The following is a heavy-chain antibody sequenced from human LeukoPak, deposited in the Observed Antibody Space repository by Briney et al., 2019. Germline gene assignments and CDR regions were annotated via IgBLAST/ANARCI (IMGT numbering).Heavy chain of an antibody. CDR3: GSGWPKGDY. D-gene: IGHD6-19*01. J-gene: IGHJ4*02. Sequence: GGSLRLSCAVSGFTFSSYAMSWVRKAPGKRLEWVSAITGSGGSTYYADSVKGRFTISRDNSKNTLYLQMNSLRAEDTAVYYCGSGWPKGDYWGQGTLVTVSS. CDR1: GFTFSSYA. V-gene: IGHV3-23*01. CDR2: ITGSGGST.